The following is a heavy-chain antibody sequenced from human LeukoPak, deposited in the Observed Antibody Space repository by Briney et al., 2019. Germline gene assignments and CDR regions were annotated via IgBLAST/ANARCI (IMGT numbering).Heavy chain of an antibody. J-gene: IGHJ4*02. Sequence: GGSLRLSCAASGFSFSSFSMNWVRQAPGKGLEWVSYISGGSSFTYYVDSVKGRFTISRDNAKNSLYLQMNSLRAEDTAVYYCATGRWSGWYVPFDYWGQGTLVTVSS. CDR1: GFSFSSFS. V-gene: IGHV3-21*04. CDR3: ATGRWSGWYVPFDY. D-gene: IGHD6-19*01. CDR2: ISGGSSFT.